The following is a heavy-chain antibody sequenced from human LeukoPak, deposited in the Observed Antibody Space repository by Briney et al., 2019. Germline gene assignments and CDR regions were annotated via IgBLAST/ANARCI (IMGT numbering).Heavy chain of an antibody. D-gene: IGHD5-24*01. CDR3: AREDVGEMATIY. CDR2: IIPILGIA. CDR1: GGTFSSYA. Sequence: SVKVSCKASGGTFSSYAISWVRQAPGQGLEWMGRIIPILGIANYAQKFQGRVTITADKSASTAYMELSSLRSEDTAVYYCAREDVGEMATIYWGQGTLVTVSS. V-gene: IGHV1-69*04. J-gene: IGHJ4*02.